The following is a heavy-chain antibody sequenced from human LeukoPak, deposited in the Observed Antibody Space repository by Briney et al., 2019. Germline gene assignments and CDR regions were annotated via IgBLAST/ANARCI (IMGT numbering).Heavy chain of an antibody. D-gene: IGHD2-15*01. CDR3: ARGCSGGSCYSGSAFDY. J-gene: IGHJ4*02. CDR1: GGSIGSYY. V-gene: IGHV4-4*07. Sequence: SSETLSLTCIVSGGSIGSYYWTWIRQPAGKGLEWIGRFYTSGSTNYNPSLKSRVTMSVDTSKNQFSLKLSSVTAADTAMYYCARGCSGGSCYSGSAFDYWGQGTLVTVSS. CDR2: FYTSGST.